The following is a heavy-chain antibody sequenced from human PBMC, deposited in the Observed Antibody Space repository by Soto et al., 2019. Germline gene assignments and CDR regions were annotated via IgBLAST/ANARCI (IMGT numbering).Heavy chain of an antibody. D-gene: IGHD3-3*01. Sequence: SETLSLTCTVSGGSISSSSSYWGWIRQPPGKGLEWVGSIYYLGNTYYNPPLKSRVTISVDTSKNQFSLKLSSVTAADTAVYYCARAKQGGSYLKAIFGVVRKAVRPTMYGMDVWGQGTTVTVSS. CDR3: ARAKQGGSYLKAIFGVVRKAVRPTMYGMDV. V-gene: IGHV4-39*01. CDR2: IYYLGNT. J-gene: IGHJ6*02. CDR1: GGSISSSSSY.